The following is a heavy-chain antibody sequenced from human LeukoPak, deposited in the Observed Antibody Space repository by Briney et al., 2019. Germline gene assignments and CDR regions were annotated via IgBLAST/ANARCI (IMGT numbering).Heavy chain of an antibody. CDR1: GGSISSYY. D-gene: IGHD6-6*01. V-gene: IGHV4-4*07. CDR3: ARGGGAARDAYYYYHYMDV. CDR2: IYTSGST. J-gene: IGHJ6*03. Sequence: SETLSLTCTVSGGSISSYYWSWIRQPAGKGLEWIGCIYTSGSTNYNHSLKSRVTMSVDTSKNQFSLKLSSVTAADTAVYYCARGGGAARDAYYYYHYMDVWGKGTTVTVSS.